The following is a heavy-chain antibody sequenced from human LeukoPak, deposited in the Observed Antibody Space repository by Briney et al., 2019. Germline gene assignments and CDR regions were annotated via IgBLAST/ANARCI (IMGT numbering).Heavy chain of an antibody. CDR1: GFTFSSYA. V-gene: IGHV3-23*01. CDR2: ISGSGGST. D-gene: IGHD2-15*01. Sequence: GGSLRLSCAASGFTFSSYAMSWVRQAPGKGLEWVSAISGSGGSTYYADSVKGRFTISRDNSKNTLYLQMNSLRAEDTAAYYCAKRGVVVAAPYYYYGMDVWGQGTTVTVSS. J-gene: IGHJ6*02. CDR3: AKRGVVVAAPYYYYGMDV.